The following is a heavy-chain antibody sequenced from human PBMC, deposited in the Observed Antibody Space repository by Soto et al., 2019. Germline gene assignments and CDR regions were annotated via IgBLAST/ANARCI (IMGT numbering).Heavy chain of an antibody. CDR2: IYYGGNT. Sequence: QVHLQESGPGLVQSSGTLSLTCGVSGAPISTGNWWTWVRQPPGKWLEWIGEIYYGGNTNYRPSRKSRVTISVDKAKNQSSLRLSSVTAADTAVYYCARHSSYYYDSSAYYDSWGQGALVTVSS. CDR1: GAPISTGNW. D-gene: IGHD3-22*01. V-gene: IGHV4-4*02. J-gene: IGHJ5*01. CDR3: ARHSSYYYDSSAYYDS.